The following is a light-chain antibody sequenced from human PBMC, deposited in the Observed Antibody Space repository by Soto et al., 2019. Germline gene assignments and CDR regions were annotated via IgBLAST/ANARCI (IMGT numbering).Light chain of an antibody. Sequence: AIQVTQSPSSLSASVGDRVTISCRASQGIGHDLGWYQQKPGKAPKLLIYEASTLQTGVASRFSGSGSGTDFTLTLSSLQPEDFATYYCLQDYVYPWTFGQGTKVEVK. CDR2: EAS. J-gene: IGKJ1*01. CDR1: QGIGHD. CDR3: LQDYVYPWT. V-gene: IGKV1-6*01.